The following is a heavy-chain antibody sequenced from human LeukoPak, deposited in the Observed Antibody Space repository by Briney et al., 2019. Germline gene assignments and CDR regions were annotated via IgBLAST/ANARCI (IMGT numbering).Heavy chain of an antibody. CDR2: IYYSGST. CDR1: GGSISSSSYY. CDR3: ARGSGYSGYDYYYGMDV. V-gene: IGHV4-39*07. J-gene: IGHJ6*02. D-gene: IGHD5-12*01. Sequence: PSETLSLTCTVSGGSISSSSYYWGWIRQPPGKGLEWIGRIYYSGSTYYNPSLKSRVTISVDTSKNQFSLKLSSVTAADTAVYYCARGSGYSGYDYYYGMDVWGQGTTVTVSS.